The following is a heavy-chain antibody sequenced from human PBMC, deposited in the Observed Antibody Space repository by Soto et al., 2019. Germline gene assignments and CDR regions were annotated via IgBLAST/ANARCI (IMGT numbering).Heavy chain of an antibody. J-gene: IGHJ6*02. CDR1: GGSISSGDYY. D-gene: IGHD5-12*01. CDR2: IYYSGST. CDR3: ARDHALYRGYLYGMDV. V-gene: IGHV4-30-4*01. Sequence: QVQLQESGPGLVKPSQTLSLTCTVSGGSISSGDYYWSWIRQPPGKGLEWIGYIYYSGSTYYNPSLKSRVTISVDTSKNQFSLKLSSVTAADTAVYYCARDHALYRGYLYGMDVWGQGTTVTVSS.